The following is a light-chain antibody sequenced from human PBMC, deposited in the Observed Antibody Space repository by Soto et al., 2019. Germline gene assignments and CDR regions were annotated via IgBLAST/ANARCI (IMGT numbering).Light chain of an antibody. Sequence: QSVLTQPPSASGAPGQRVTFSCSGSGPNIGLNFVYWYQQLPGTAPKLLIYSNNQRPSGVPDRFSGSKSGTSASLAISGLRSEDEADYYCAAWDDTLSGPVFGGGTKVTVL. CDR2: SNN. J-gene: IGLJ3*02. CDR3: AAWDDTLSGPV. V-gene: IGLV1-47*02. CDR1: GPNIGLNF.